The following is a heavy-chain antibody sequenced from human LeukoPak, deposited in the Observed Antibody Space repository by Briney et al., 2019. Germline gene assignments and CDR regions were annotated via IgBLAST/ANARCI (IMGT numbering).Heavy chain of an antibody. D-gene: IGHD3-9*01. V-gene: IGHV4-34*01. Sequence: PSETLSLTCAVYGGSITGYYWSWIRQTPGRGLEWVGEIHYTGATSYNPSLKSRATISTDTSKNQFSLRRSSVTAADTAVYYCARGNILTGYCFDFWGQGALVTVSS. CDR1: GGSITGYY. J-gene: IGHJ4*02. CDR2: IHYTGAT. CDR3: ARGNILTGYCFDF.